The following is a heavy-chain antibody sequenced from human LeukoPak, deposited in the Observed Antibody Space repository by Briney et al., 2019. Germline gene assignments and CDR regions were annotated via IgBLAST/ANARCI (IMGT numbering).Heavy chain of an antibody. CDR2: ISYDGSNK. CDR1: GFTFSSYA. D-gene: IGHD3-22*01. V-gene: IGHV3-30*04. CDR3: ARDANYYDSSGYYLPYWYFDL. J-gene: IGHJ2*01. Sequence: GGSLRLSCAASGFTFSSYAMHWVRQAPGRGLEWVAVISYDGSNKYYADSVKGRFTISRDNSKNTLYLQMNSLRAEDTAVYYCARDANYYDSSGYYLPYWYFDLWGRGTLVTVSS.